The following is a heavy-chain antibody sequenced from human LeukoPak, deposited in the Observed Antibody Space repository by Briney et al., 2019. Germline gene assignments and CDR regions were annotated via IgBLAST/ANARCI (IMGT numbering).Heavy chain of an antibody. V-gene: IGHV3-7*01. D-gene: IGHD2-2*01. J-gene: IGHJ2*01. CDR3: ARGYFSSTSSGYWYFDL. CDR1: GFTFSSYW. Sequence: GGSLRLSCAASGFTFSSYWMSWVRQAPGKGLEWVANIKQDGSEKYYVDSVKGRFTISRDNAKNSLYLQMNSLRAEDTAVYYCARGYFSSTSSGYWYFDLWGRGTLVTVSS. CDR2: IKQDGSEK.